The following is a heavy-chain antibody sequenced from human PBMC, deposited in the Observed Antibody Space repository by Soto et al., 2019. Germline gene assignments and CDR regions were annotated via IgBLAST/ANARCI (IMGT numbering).Heavy chain of an antibody. CDR3: ARDRGERDGFWSGYSFHGFGP. Sequence: QVQLQESGPGLVKPSQTLSLTCTVSGGSISSGGYYWSWIRQHPGKGLEWIGYIDSSGSTYYNPSHKRRGTTTVDTYKNQFSLQLGSVRAADTAVYYCARDRGERDGFWSGYSFHGFGPWGQGTLVTVSS. D-gene: IGHD3-3*01. V-gene: IGHV4-31*03. CDR2: IDSSGST. J-gene: IGHJ5*02. CDR1: GGSISSGGYY.